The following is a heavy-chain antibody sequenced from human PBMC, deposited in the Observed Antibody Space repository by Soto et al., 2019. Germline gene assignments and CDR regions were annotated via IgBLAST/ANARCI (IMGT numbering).Heavy chain of an antibody. D-gene: IGHD2-21*01. Sequence: SGATLVNPTQTLTLTCTFSAFSLSTSGVGVGWIRQPPGKALEWLTFIYWDDDKRYSPSLKSRLTITKDTSKNQVVLTMTNMDPVDTATYYCARLVAAGITYYFDSWGQGTLVTVSS. J-gene: IGHJ4*02. CDR2: IYWDDDK. CDR3: ARLVAAGITYYFDS. CDR1: AFSLSTSGVG. V-gene: IGHV2-5*02.